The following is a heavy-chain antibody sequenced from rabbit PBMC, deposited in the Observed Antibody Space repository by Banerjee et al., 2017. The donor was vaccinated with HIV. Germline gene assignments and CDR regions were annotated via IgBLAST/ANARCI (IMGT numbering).Heavy chain of an antibody. CDR2: IYPDYGST. CDR3: ARCQASSSGYLRYGMDL. D-gene: IGHD1-1*01. CDR1: GIDFSSYG. Sequence: QEQLVGSGGGLVTLGGSLKLSCKASGIDFSSYGISWVRQAPGKGLEWIAYIYPDYGSTDYASWVNGRFTISLDNAQNTVFLQMTSLTAADTATYFCARCQASSSGYLRYGMDLWGPGTLVTVS. V-gene: IGHV1S47*01. J-gene: IGHJ6*01.